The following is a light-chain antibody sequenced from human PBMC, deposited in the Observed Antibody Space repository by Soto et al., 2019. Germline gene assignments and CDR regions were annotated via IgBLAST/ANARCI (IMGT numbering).Light chain of an antibody. CDR3: QQRTNWVT. V-gene: IGKV3-11*01. CDR2: DAS. CDR1: QSISRY. J-gene: IGKJ5*01. Sequence: EIVLTQSPATLSLSPGERATLSCRASQSISRYLAWYQQKPGQAPRLLIFDASSRATGIPVRFSGSGSGTDFTLTISSLESEDFAVYYCQQRTNWVTFGQGTRLAIK.